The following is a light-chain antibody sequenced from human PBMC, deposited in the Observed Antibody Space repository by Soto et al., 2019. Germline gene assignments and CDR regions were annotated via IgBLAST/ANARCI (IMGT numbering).Light chain of an antibody. J-gene: IGKJ4*01. CDR2: DAS. V-gene: IGKV1-33*01. CDR1: QDIRNY. CDR3: QQCNDLLP. Sequence: DIQMNQSPSSLSASVGDRVTITCQASQDIRNYLNWYQQKPGKAPKLLIYDASNLETGVPSRFSGSGSGRNFIFTISSLQSEDIGTYYFQQCNDLLPFGGGTRIEIK.